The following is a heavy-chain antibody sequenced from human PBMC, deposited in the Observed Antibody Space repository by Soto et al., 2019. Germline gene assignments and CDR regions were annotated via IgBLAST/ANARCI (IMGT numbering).Heavy chain of an antibody. CDR3: ARDRRYRGYDSPRYYSGMDV. D-gene: IGHD5-12*01. J-gene: IGHJ6*02. Sequence: QVQLVESGGGVVQPGRSLRLSCAASGFTFSSYGMHWVRQAPGKGLEWVAVIWFDGTNKYYADSVKGRFTIYRDNSKNTLYLQMNSLRAEDTAVYYCARDRRYRGYDSPRYYSGMDVWGQGTTVTVSS. V-gene: IGHV3-33*01. CDR2: IWFDGTNK. CDR1: GFTFSSYG.